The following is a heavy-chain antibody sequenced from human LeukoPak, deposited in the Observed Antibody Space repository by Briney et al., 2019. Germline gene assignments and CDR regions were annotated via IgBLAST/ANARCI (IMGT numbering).Heavy chain of an antibody. CDR3: ARVAQSYSSSWYECAFDI. CDR1: GYTFTAYY. J-gene: IGHJ3*02. CDR2: IYPGGGST. D-gene: IGHD6-13*01. V-gene: IGHV1-46*01. Sequence: GASAKVSCKASGYTFTAYYMHWVRQAIGQGLEWMGTIYPGGGSTNYAQKFQGRVTMTRDTSTSTVYMELSSLRSDDTAVYYCARVAQSYSSSWYECAFDIWGQGTKVTVSS.